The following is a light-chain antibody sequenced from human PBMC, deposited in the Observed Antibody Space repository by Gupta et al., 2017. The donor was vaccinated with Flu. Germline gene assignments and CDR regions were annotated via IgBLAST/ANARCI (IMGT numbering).Light chain of an antibody. CDR2: ETD. CDR3: GTWDNSLSAWV. CDR1: SSNIENNY. J-gene: IGLJ3*02. V-gene: IGLV1-51*02. Sequence: KVTISCSGKSSNIENNYVAWYQHLPGTAPKLIIYETDKQPSGIPDRFSGSKSGTSATLGITGVQTGDEADYYCGTWDNSLSAWVFGGGTKLTAL.